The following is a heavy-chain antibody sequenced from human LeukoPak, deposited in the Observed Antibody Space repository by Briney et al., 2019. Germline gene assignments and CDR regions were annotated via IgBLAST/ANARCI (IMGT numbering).Heavy chain of an antibody. CDR2: IYYSGNT. D-gene: IGHD5-24*01. CDR1: GASINSYY. V-gene: IGHV4-59*01. J-gene: IGHJ4*02. Sequence: SETLSLTCTVSGASINSYYWSWIRQPPGKGLEWIGYIYYSGNTNYNPSLKSRVTMSVDTSKNQFSLKLTSVTAADTAVYYCARGARGDGYNYDYWGQGTLVTVSS. CDR3: ARGARGDGYNYDY.